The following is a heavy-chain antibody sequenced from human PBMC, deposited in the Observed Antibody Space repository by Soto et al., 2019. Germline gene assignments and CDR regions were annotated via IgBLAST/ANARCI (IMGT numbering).Heavy chain of an antibody. CDR2: IYDSGST. J-gene: IGHJ5*02. CDR3: ARDYSDSGSYFHWFDP. V-gene: IGHV4-59*01. Sequence: SETLSLTCTVSGGSISNSYWSWIRQPPGKGLEWIGYIYDSGSTNYNPSLKSRVTISVDTSKNQFSLKVYSVTAADTAVYYCARDYSDSGSYFHWFDPWGQGTLVTVSS. CDR1: GGSISNSY. D-gene: IGHD3-10*01.